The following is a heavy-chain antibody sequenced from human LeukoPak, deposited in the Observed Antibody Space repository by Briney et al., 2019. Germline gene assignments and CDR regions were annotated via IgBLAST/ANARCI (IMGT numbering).Heavy chain of an antibody. D-gene: IGHD1-20*01. V-gene: IGHV4-31*03. CDR1: GGSISSGGYY. Sequence: SETLSLTCTVSGGSISSGGYYWSWIRQHPGKGLEWIGYIYYSGSTYYNPSLKSRVTISVDTSKNQFSLKLSSVTAADTAAYHCAREPAQYNWNPNWFDPWGQGTLVTVSS. CDR2: IYYSGST. CDR3: AREPAQYNWNPNWFDP. J-gene: IGHJ5*02.